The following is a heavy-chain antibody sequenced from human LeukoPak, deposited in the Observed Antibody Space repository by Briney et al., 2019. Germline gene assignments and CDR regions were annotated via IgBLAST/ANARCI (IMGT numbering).Heavy chain of an antibody. CDR2: IKQDGSEK. CDR1: GFTFSSYW. D-gene: IGHD3-22*01. CDR3: VRVPGTYYYDSSGYPLYYYYYMDV. J-gene: IGHJ6*03. Sequence: GGSLRLSCAASGFTFSSYWMSWVRQAPGKGLEWVANIKQDGSEKYYVDSVKGRFTISRDNAKNSLYLQMNSLRAEDTAVYYCVRVPGTYYYDSSGYPLYYYYYMDVWGKGTTVTVSS. V-gene: IGHV3-7*01.